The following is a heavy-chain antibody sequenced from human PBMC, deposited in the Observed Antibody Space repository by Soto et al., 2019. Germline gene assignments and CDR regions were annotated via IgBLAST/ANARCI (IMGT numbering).Heavy chain of an antibody. CDR1: GGSVSSCSYY. D-gene: IGHD2-15*01. Sequence: SETLSLTCTVSGGSVSSCSYYWSWIRQPPGKGLEWIGYIYYSGSTNYNPSLKSRVTISVDTSKNQFSLKLSSVTAADTAVYYCARDRGSRYWGQGTLVTVSS. J-gene: IGHJ4*02. V-gene: IGHV4-61*01. CDR3: ARDRGSRY. CDR2: IYYSGST.